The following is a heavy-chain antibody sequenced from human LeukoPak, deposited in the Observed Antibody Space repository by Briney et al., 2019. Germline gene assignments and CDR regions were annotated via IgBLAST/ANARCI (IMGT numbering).Heavy chain of an antibody. CDR2: INPNSGGT. V-gene: IGHV1-2*02. CDR1: GYTFTGYY. D-gene: IGHD3-3*01. Sequence: ASVKVSCKASGYTFTGYYMHWVRQAPGQGLEWMGWINPNSGGTNYAQKLQGRVTMTTDTSTSTAYMELRSLRSDDTAVYYCARVAIFGVGEGWFDPWGQGTLVTVSS. CDR3: ARVAIFGVGEGWFDP. J-gene: IGHJ5*02.